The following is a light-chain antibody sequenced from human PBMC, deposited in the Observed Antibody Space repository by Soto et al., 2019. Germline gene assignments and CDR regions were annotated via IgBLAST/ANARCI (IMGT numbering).Light chain of an antibody. CDR1: ENIFKF. Sequence: DIQLIQSPATLSASVGDRITITCRASENIFKFLAWYQQRSGRAPNLLIYAASDLETGVPSRFSGRGSGTEFTLTIDSLQPDDSATYYCQHYNTPSLTFGGGTKV. CDR2: AAS. CDR3: QHYNTPSLT. V-gene: IGKV1-5*01. J-gene: IGKJ4*01.